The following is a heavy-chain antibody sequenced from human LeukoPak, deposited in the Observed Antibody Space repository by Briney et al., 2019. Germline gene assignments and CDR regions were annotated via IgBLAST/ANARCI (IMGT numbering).Heavy chain of an antibody. V-gene: IGHV3-53*01. CDR1: GVTVSGNY. CDR2: IYSGGST. D-gene: IGHD3-22*01. J-gene: IGHJ4*02. Sequence: GGSLRLSCAASGVTVSGNYMSWVRQAPGKGLEWVSVIYSGGSTYYADSVKGRFTISRDKSKNKLYLQMNCVRAEDTAVYYCAREAVRRGYWVYWGQGTLVTVSS. CDR3: AREAVRRGYWVY.